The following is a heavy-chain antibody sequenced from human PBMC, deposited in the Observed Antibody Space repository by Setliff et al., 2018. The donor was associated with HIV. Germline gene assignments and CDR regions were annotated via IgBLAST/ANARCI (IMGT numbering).Heavy chain of an antibody. CDR3: ARQLGGWYDY. J-gene: IGHJ4*02. Sequence: SETLSLTCSLSGGSISSYHWNWIRQPPGKGLEWIGYIYYSGSTNYNPSLKSRVTISVDTSKNQFSLKLSSVTAADTAVYYCARQLGGWYDYWGQGTLVTVSS. V-gene: IGHV4-59*08. CDR1: GGSISSYH. D-gene: IGHD6-19*01. CDR2: IYYSGST.